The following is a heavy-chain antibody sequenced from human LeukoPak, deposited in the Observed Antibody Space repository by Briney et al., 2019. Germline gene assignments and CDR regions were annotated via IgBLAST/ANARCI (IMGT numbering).Heavy chain of an antibody. D-gene: IGHD2-2*01. Sequence: GESLRLSCAASGFTFSNFWMSWVRQAPGQGLEWVSSISSSSSSIYYADSVKGRFTISRDNAKNSLYLQMNSLRAEDTAVYYCARGNRYCTSNSCYGSFDFWGQGTQVTVSS. CDR2: ISSSSSSI. V-gene: IGHV3-21*01. CDR1: GFTFSNFW. J-gene: IGHJ4*02. CDR3: ARGNRYCTSNSCYGSFDF.